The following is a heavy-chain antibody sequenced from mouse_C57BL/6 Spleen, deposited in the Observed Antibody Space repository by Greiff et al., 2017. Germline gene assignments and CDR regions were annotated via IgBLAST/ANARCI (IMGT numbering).Heavy chain of an antibody. Sequence: QVHVKQSGAELVKPGASVKLSCKASGYTFTEYTIHWVKQRSGQGLEWIGWFYPGSGSIKYNEKFKDKATLTADKSSSTVYMELSRLTSEDSAVYFCARHEELFYYFDYWGQGTTLTVSS. CDR2: FYPGSGSI. V-gene: IGHV1-62-2*01. J-gene: IGHJ2*01. CDR3: ARHEELFYYFDY. D-gene: IGHD1-3*01. CDR1: GYTFTEYT.